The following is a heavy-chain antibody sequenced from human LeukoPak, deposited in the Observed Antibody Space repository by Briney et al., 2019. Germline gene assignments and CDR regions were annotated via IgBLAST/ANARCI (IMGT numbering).Heavy chain of an antibody. CDR3: ARGWGGHRRSWGALDL. V-gene: IGHV3-13*01. D-gene: IGHD6-13*01. CDR2: IGTVADT. J-gene: IGHJ5*02. Sequence: GGSLRLSCAASGFSFNDYDMHWVRQAAGKRLEWVSGIGTVADTFYPDSVKGRFTISRENAKNSVYLQMNSLRPGDTAIYYCARGWGGHRRSWGALDLWGQGILVTVSS. CDR1: GFSFNDYD.